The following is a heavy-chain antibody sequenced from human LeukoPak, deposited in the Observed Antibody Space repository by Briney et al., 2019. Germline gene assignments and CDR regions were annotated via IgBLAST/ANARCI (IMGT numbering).Heavy chain of an antibody. V-gene: IGHV4-59*01. J-gene: IGHJ4*02. CDR1: SGSITSYY. Sequence: PSQTLSLTCTVSSGSITSYYWSWIRQPPGKGLEYIGHIYYTGTTDYNPSLKSRVTMSVDPSKSQFSLRLISVSASDTAVYFCAGAPNQHFCDYWGQGTLVAVSS. CDR3: AGAPNQHFCDY. CDR2: IYYTGTT.